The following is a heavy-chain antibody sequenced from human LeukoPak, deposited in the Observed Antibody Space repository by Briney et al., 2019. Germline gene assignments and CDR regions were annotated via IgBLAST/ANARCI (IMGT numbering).Heavy chain of an antibody. D-gene: IGHD3-10*01. Sequence: TSETLSLTCAVSGGSISSGAYSWSWIRQPPGKGLEWIGYIYHSGSTYYNPSLKSRVTISVDRSKNQFSLKLSSVTAADTAVYYCARERHYTMDVWGQGTTVTVSS. V-gene: IGHV4-30-2*01. J-gene: IGHJ6*02. CDR2: IYHSGST. CDR3: ARERHYTMDV. CDR1: GGSISSGAYS.